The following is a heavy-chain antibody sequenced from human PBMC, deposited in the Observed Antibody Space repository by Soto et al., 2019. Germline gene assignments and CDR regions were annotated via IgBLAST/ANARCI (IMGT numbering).Heavy chain of an antibody. V-gene: IGHV3-53*04. Sequence: GGSLRLSCAASGSTVSRNYMSWVRQAPGKGLEWVSVIYSGGSTYYADSVKGRFTISRHNSKNTLYLQMNSLRAEDTAVYYCARGARGVTATYYFDYWGQGTLVTVSS. CDR1: GSTVSRNY. J-gene: IGHJ4*02. CDR2: IYSGGST. D-gene: IGHD2-21*02. CDR3: ARGARGVTATYYFDY.